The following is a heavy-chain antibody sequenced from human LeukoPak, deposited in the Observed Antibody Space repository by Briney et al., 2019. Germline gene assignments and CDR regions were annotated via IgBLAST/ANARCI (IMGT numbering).Heavy chain of an antibody. CDR1: GGSFSGYY. V-gene: IGHV4-34*01. J-gene: IGHJ4*02. CDR2: INHSGST. Sequence: PSETLSLTCAVYGGSFSGYYWSWIRQPPGKGLEWIGEINHSGSTNYNPSLKSRVTISVDTSKNQFSLKLSSVTAADTAVYYCARPGRWLHHFDYWGQGTLVTVSS. CDR3: ARPGRWLHHFDY. D-gene: IGHD5-24*01.